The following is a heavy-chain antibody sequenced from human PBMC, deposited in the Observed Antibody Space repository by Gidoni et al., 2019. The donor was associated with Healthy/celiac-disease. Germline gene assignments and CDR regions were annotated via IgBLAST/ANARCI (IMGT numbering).Heavy chain of an antibody. V-gene: IGHV3-9*01. CDR1: GFTFDAYA. D-gene: IGHD4-17*01. Sequence: VQLVESGGGLVQPGRSLRLSCAASGFTFDAYAMHWVRQAPGKGLEWVSGISWKSGSIGYADSVKGRFTISRDNAKNSLYLQMNSLRAEDTALYYCAKDFPRNGDYYYYYMDVWGKGTTVTVSS. CDR2: ISWKSGSI. J-gene: IGHJ6*03. CDR3: AKDFPRNGDYYYYYMDV.